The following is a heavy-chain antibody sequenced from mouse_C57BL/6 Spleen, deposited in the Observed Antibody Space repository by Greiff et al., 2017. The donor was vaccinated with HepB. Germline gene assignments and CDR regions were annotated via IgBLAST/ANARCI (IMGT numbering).Heavy chain of an antibody. CDR2: INPSNGGT. Sequence: QVQLQQSGTELVKSGARVKVSCEASRHIFTRYWMHWVKQRPGQGLEWIGNINPSNGGTNYNEKFKSKATLTVDKSSSTAYMQLSSLTSEDSAVYYCARLGGNYVGFAYWGQGTLVTVSA. D-gene: IGHD2-1*01. V-gene: IGHV1-53*01. CDR3: ARLGGNYVGFAY. J-gene: IGHJ3*01. CDR1: RHIFTRYW.